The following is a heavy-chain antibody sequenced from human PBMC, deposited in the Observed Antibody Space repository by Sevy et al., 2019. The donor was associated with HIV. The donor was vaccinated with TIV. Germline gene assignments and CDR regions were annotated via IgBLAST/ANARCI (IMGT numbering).Heavy chain of an antibody. CDR3: ATAPSGSQGPGQYFHH. CDR2: ITPNNGDT. V-gene: IGHV1-18*01. D-gene: IGHD1-26*01. J-gene: IGHJ1*01. CDR1: GYTFTNYH. Sequence: GASVKVSCKASGYTFTNYHITWVRQAPGQGLEWMGRITPNNGDTNYAQRLQGRVTMTTDTSTSTVYMELRSLRSDDTAVYYCATAPSGSQGPGQYFHHWGQGTLVTVSS.